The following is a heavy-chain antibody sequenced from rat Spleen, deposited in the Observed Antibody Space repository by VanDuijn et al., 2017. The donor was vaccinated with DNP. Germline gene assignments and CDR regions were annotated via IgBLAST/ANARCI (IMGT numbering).Heavy chain of an antibody. CDR2: IWSGSST. V-gene: IGHV2-1*01. J-gene: IGHJ4*01. CDR1: GFSLISNS. D-gene: IGHD4-3*01. Sequence: QVQLKESGPGLVQPSQTLSLTCTVYGFSLISNSVHCVCQHPGKGLEWVGAIWSGSSTVFNSAFKPRVSISKDTSKSQVFLKMNSLQTEDTATYYCARQPPNAGYHPYAMDPWGQGTSVTVSS. CDR3: ARQPPNAGYHPYAMDP.